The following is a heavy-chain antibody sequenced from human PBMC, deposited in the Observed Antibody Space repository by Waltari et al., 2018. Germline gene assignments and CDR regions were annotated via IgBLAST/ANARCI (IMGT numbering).Heavy chain of an antibody. Sequence: QVQLQESGPGLVKPSETLSLTCTVSGGSISSYYWSWIRQPAGKGLEWIGRIYTSGSTNYTPSLKSRVTMSVDTSKNQFSLKLSSVTAADTAVYYCARGGDDFWSGTYWYFDLWGRGTLVTVSS. D-gene: IGHD3-3*01. V-gene: IGHV4-4*07. CDR2: IYTSGST. CDR3: ARGGDDFWSGTYWYFDL. CDR1: GGSISSYY. J-gene: IGHJ2*01.